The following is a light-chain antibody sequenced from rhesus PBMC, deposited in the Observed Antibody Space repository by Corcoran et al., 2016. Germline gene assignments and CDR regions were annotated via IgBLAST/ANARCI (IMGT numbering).Light chain of an antibody. V-gene: IGKV2-78*01. CDR1: QSLLHSDGYTY. CDR3: MQGTQLPYS. J-gene: IGKJ2*01. Sequence: DIVMTQTPLSLPVTPGEPASISCRSSQSLLHSDGYTYLDWYLQKLGQSPQLLIYLGSNRASGVPDRVRGSGSGTDFTLKISRVEAEDVGVYYCMQGTQLPYSFGQGTKVEIK. CDR2: LGS.